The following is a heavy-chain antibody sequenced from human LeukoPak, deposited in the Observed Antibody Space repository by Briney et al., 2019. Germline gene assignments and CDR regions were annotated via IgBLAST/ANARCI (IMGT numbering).Heavy chain of an antibody. CDR2: INYSGTT. J-gene: IGHJ4*02. CDR3: ATTYSYTSGGYDY. D-gene: IGHD5-18*01. V-gene: IGHV4-39*01. Sequence: SETLSLTCTVSGGSISGSSHHWGWIRQSPGKGLEWIGSINYSGTTYYNPSLKSRVTISVDTSKNQFSLKVSSVTAADTAVYYCATTYSYTSGGYDYWGQGTLVTVSS. CDR1: GGSISGSSHH.